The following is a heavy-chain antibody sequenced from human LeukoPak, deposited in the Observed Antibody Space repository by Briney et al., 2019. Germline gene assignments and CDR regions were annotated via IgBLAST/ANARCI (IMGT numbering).Heavy chain of an antibody. CDR3: ARGRGSGSSDY. CDR1: GFTFSGYW. CDR2: INSDGNTT. V-gene: IGHV3-74*01. J-gene: IGHJ4*02. Sequence: TGGSLRLSCAASGFTFSGYWMHWVRQAPGKGLVWVSRINSDGNTTTYADSVKGRFTISRDNAKNTLYLQMNSLRAKDTAVYYCARGRGSGSSDYWGQGTLVTVSS. D-gene: IGHD3-10*01.